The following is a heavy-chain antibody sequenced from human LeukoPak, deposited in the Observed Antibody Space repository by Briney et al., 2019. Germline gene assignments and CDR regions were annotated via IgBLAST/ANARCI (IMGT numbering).Heavy chain of an antibody. CDR3: ARDTPQHLKRYDY. V-gene: IGHV1-18*01. CDR1: GYNFDKFG. D-gene: IGHD6-13*01. CDR2: INTHNGNT. J-gene: IGHJ4*02. Sequence: ASVKVSCKASGYNFDKFGIAWVRQAPGQGLEWMGWINTHNGNTKYAQQYQGRVTMTTDTSTSTVYMELRSLRSDDTAVYFCARDTPQHLKRYDYWGQGTLVTVSS.